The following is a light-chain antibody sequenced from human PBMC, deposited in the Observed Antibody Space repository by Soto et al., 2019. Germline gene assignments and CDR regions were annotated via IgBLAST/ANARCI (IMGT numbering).Light chain of an antibody. J-gene: IGKJ1*01. V-gene: IGKV1-5*01. Sequence: DILITRARSTLSASLGDRVTITCRASQSIISWLAWYQQKPGKAPKLLIYDASSLESGVPSRFSGSGSGTEFTLTISSLQPDEFATYDCQQYNSYSPTFGQGTKVDI. CDR3: QQYNSYSPT. CDR1: QSIISW. CDR2: DAS.